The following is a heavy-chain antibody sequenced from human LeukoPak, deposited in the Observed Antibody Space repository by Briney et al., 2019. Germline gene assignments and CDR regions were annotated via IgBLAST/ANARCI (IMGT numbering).Heavy chain of an antibody. Sequence: PGGSLRLSCAASGFTFSSYAMSWVRQAPGKGLEWVSVIYSGGSTHYADSVKGRFTISRDNSKNTLYLQMNSLRAEDTAVYYCARGEWLDYFDYWGQGTLVTVSS. J-gene: IGHJ4*02. V-gene: IGHV3-53*01. CDR2: IYSGGST. D-gene: IGHD6-19*01. CDR1: GFTFSSYA. CDR3: ARGEWLDYFDY.